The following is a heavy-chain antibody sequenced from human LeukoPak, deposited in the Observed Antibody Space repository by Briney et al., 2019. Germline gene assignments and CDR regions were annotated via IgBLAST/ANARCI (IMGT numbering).Heavy chain of an antibody. CDR2: INPNSGGT. V-gene: IGHV1-2*02. CDR1: GYTFTSYY. J-gene: IGHJ4*02. D-gene: IGHD3-3*01. Sequence: GASVKVSCKASGYTFTSYYMHWVRQAPGQGLEWMGWINPNSGGTNYAQKFQGRVTMTRDTSISTAYMELSRLRSDDTAVYYCARETPRFLEWLLYRWGQGTLVTVSS. CDR3: ARETPRFLEWLLYR.